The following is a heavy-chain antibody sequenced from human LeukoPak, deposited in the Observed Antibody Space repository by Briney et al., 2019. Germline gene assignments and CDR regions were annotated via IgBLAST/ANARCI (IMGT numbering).Heavy chain of an antibody. D-gene: IGHD3-10*01. Sequence: PGGSLGLSCAASGFTFSSYEMNWVRQAPGKGLEWVSYISSSGSTIYYADSVKGRFTISRDNAKNSLYLQMNSLRAEDTAVYYCARDATYGSGSYYKGKFNWFDPWGQGTLVTVSS. J-gene: IGHJ5*02. CDR2: ISSSGSTI. CDR3: ARDATYGSGSYYKGKFNWFDP. CDR1: GFTFSSYE. V-gene: IGHV3-48*03.